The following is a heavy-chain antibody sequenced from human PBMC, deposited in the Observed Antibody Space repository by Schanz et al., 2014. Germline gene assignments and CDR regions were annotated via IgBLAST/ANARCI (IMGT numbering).Heavy chain of an antibody. J-gene: IGHJ5*02. V-gene: IGHV1-69*02. CDR3: ATLDYADSVS. CDR1: GGTFSTYP. D-gene: IGHD4-17*01. CDR2: MNPNSGNP. Sequence: QVQLVQSGAEVKKPGSSVKVSCKASGGTFSTYPINWVRQAPGQGLEWLGWMNPNSGNPGFAQKFQGRVTITADKSTTTAYMELNSLNSDDTAVYYCATLDYADSVSWGQGTLVTVSS.